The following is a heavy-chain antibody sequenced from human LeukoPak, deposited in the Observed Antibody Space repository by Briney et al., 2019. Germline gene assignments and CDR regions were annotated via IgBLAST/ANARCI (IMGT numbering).Heavy chain of an antibody. D-gene: IGHD4-17*01. J-gene: IGHJ4*02. V-gene: IGHV1-2*06. Sequence: ASAKVSCKASGYTFTGHYIHWVRQAPGQGLEWMGRINPNSGGTNYAQKFQGRVTMTRDTSISTAYMELSRLRSDDTAVYYCARGIYGDYASDYWGQATLVTVSS. CDR2: INPNSGGT. CDR3: ARGIYGDYASDY. CDR1: GYTFTGHY.